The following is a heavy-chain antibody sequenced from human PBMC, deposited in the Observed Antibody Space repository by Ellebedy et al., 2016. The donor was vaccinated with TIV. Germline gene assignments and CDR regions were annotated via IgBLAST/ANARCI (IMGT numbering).Heavy chain of an antibody. V-gene: IGHV1-2*02. CDR3: ARDTGSYPNWIDP. J-gene: IGHJ5*02. CDR2: IKPNNGGP. Sequence: AASVKVSCKTSGYIFTDYFIHWVRQAPGQGLEWMGWIKPNNGGPEYAQKFQARVTLTTDASISTAYMELSRLTSDDTAVYYCARDTGSYPNWIDPWGQGTLVTVSS. D-gene: IGHD1-26*01. CDR1: GYIFTDYF.